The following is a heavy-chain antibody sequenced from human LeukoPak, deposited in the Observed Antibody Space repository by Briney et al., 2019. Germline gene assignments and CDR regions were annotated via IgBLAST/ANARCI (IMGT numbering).Heavy chain of an antibody. J-gene: IGHJ4*02. Sequence: SETLSLTCTVFGGSISSSTYYWGWIRQPPGKGLEWIGSIYYSGSTYYNPSLKSRVTISVDTSKNQFSLKLNSVTAADTAVYYCASYFWTGYYFDYWGQGILVTVSS. D-gene: IGHD3/OR15-3a*01. CDR1: GGSISSSTYY. CDR2: IYYSGST. CDR3: ASYFWTGYYFDY. V-gene: IGHV4-39*01.